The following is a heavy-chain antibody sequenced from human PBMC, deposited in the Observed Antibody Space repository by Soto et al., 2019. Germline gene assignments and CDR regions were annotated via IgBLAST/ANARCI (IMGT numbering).Heavy chain of an antibody. CDR3: AWIAGLDLAYF. J-gene: IGHJ2*01. D-gene: IGHD2-2*03. CDR1: GYSFSSFN. Sequence: GASVKVSCKASGYSFSSFNMPWVGPAPGHGLERVGVINPGSRHTTYQQKFQGRLAMTRDTSTRTVYMVLSSLTSDDTAVYYCAWIAGLDLAYF. V-gene: IGHV1-46*01. CDR2: INPGSRHT.